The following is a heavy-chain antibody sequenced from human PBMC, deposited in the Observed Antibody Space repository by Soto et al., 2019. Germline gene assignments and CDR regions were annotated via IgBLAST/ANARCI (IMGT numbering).Heavy chain of an antibody. J-gene: IGHJ6*04. CDR3: ARDFPGIWHV. V-gene: IGHV4-34*01. CDR1: GGSCIGYC. CDR2: INHSGST. Sequence: SETLSVTWGVEGGSCIGYCGSWISQPPGKGLEWIGEINHSGSTNYNPSLKSRVTISVDTSKNQFSLKLSSVTAADTAVYYCARDFPGIWHVWGNGTTVTVSS. D-gene: IGHD6-13*01.